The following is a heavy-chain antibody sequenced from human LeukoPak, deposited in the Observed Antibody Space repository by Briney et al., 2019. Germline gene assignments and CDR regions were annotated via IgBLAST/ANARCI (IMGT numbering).Heavy chain of an antibody. CDR2: IIPIFGTA. V-gene: IGHV1-69*13. Sequence: ASVKVSCKASGGTFSSYAISWVRQAPGQGLEWMGGIIPIFGTANYAQKFQGRVTITADESTSTAYMELGSLRSEDTAVYYCARSTNYLDYYGMDVWGQGTTVTVSS. CDR3: ARSTNYLDYYGMDV. J-gene: IGHJ6*02. CDR1: GGTFSSYA. D-gene: IGHD1-7*01.